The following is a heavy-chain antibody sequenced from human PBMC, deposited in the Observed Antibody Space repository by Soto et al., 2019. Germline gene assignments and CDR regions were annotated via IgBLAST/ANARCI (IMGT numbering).Heavy chain of an antibody. Sequence: SESLSLTCAVYGGSFSGYYWSWIRQPPGKGLEWIGEINHSGSTNYNPSLKSRVTISVDTSKNQFSLKLSSVTAADTAVYYCARRYSSSSRGMDVWGQGTTVTVSS. CDR1: GGSFSGYY. CDR2: INHSGST. V-gene: IGHV4-34*01. D-gene: IGHD6-6*01. CDR3: ARRYSSSSRGMDV. J-gene: IGHJ6*02.